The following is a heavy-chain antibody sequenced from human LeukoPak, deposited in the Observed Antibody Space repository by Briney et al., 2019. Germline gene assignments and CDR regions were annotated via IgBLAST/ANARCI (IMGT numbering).Heavy chain of an antibody. J-gene: IGHJ4*02. V-gene: IGHV1-3*01. CDR2: INAGNGNT. D-gene: IGHD3-22*01. Sequence: ASVTVSCKASGYTFTSYAMHWVRQAPGQRLEWMGWINAGNGNTKYSQKFQSRVTITRDTSASTAYMELSSLRSEDTAVYYCARDRYYYDSSGYAYYFDYWGQGTLVTVSS. CDR1: GYTFTSYA. CDR3: ARDRYYYDSSGYAYYFDY.